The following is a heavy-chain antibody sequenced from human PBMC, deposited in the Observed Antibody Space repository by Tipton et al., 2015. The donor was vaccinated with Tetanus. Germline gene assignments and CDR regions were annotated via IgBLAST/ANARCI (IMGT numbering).Heavy chain of an antibody. Sequence: QLVQSGGEVKKPGESLKISCKGSGYIFNNYWIGWVRQKPGKGLEWMGIIYPGDSDNRYSPSFQGKVTISVDKSINTAYLQWSSLKASDTSMFYCARAHCTDGVCNFDFWGQGALVTVAS. D-gene: IGHD2-8*01. CDR1: GYIFNNYW. CDR3: ARAHCTDGVCNFDF. CDR2: IYPGDSDN. V-gene: IGHV5-51*01. J-gene: IGHJ4*02.